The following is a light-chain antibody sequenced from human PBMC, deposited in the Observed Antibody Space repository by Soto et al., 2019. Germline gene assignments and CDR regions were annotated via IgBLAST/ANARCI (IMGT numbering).Light chain of an antibody. V-gene: IGLV1-44*01. CDR2: SND. CDR1: SSNIGDNT. J-gene: IGLJ2*01. Sequence: QSVLTQPPSASGTPGQRVTISCSGSSSNIGDNTVNWYQQLPGTAPKLLIYSNDQRPSGVPVRFSGSKSGTSASLAISGLQSEDEADYSCASWDDSLNGVVFGGGTKVTVL. CDR3: ASWDDSLNGVV.